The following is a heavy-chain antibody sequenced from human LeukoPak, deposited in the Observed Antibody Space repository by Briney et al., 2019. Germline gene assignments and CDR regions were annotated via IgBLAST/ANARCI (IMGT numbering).Heavy chain of an antibody. J-gene: IGHJ5*02. CDR3: ARDIYGRYLCGFDP. V-gene: IGHV3-48*01. Sequence: QPGGSLRLSCAASGFTFSSYSMNWVRQAPGKGLEWVSIISSSTSTIYYADSVKRRFSISRDNAKKSLYLQMNSLRAEDTAVYYCARDIYGRYLCGFDPWGQGTLVTVSS. CDR1: GFTFSSYS. CDR2: ISSSTSTI. D-gene: IGHD1-26*01.